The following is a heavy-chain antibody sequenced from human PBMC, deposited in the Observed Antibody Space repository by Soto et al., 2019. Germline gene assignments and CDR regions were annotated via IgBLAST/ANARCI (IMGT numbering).Heavy chain of an antibody. D-gene: IGHD7-27*01. CDR1: GGTFSSYA. V-gene: IGHV1-69*06. CDR3: ARVSRTFTRGVYDGLGSGFDY. Sequence: ASVKVSCKASGGTFSSYAISWVRQAPGQGLEWMGGIIPIFGTANYAQKFQGRVTITADKSTSTAYMELSSLRSEDTAVYYCARVSRTFTRGVYDGLGSGFDYWGQGTLVTVSS. J-gene: IGHJ4*02. CDR2: IIPIFGTA.